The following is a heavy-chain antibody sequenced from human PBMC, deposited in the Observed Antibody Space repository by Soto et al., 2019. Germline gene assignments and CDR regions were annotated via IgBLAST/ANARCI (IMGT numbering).Heavy chain of an antibody. D-gene: IGHD2-21*01. CDR3: VRDCDYFDS. Sequence: QVHLQKSGPGLVRPSETLSLTCTVSGGSFTSESYYWSWIRQPPGKGLEWIGYVYHNGCTDYNPYLKSRVSMSMDTSKNQFSMDLDSVTPADTAVYFCVRDCDYFDSWGQGTLVTVS. J-gene: IGHJ4*02. CDR2: VYHNGCT. V-gene: IGHV4-61*01. CDR1: GGSFTSESYY.